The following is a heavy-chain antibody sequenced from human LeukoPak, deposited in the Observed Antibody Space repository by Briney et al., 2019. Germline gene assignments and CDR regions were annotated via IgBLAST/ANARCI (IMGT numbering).Heavy chain of an antibody. Sequence: ASVKVSCKASGYTFTGYYMHWVRQAPGQGLEWMGWINPNSGGTNYAQKFQGRVTMTRDTSISTAYMELSRLRSDDTAVYYCARVGKNDYGHTNWFDPWGQGTLVTVSS. J-gene: IGHJ5*02. CDR1: GYTFTGYY. CDR2: INPNSGGT. CDR3: ARVGKNDYGHTNWFDP. V-gene: IGHV1-2*02. D-gene: IGHD4-17*01.